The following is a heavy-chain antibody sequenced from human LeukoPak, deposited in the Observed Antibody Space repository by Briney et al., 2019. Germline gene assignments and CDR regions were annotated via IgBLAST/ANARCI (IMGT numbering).Heavy chain of an antibody. CDR3: ARELGAFGI. CDR1: GFPFRSYW. CDR2: IKEDGSEK. Sequence: GGSLRLSCAASGFPFRSYWMSWVRQTLGKGLEWVANIKEDGSEKAYVDSVKGRFTISRDNAKNSLYLQMNSLRAEDTAVYYCARELGAFGIWGQGTMVTVSS. V-gene: IGHV3-7*01. D-gene: IGHD7-27*01. J-gene: IGHJ3*02.